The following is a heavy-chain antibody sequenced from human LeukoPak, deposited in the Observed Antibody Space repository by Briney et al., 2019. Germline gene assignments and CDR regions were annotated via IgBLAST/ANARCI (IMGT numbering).Heavy chain of an antibody. Sequence: SETLSLTCTVSGGSISSYYWSWIRQPPGKGLEWIGYIYYSGSTNYNPSLKSRVTISVDTSKNQFSLKLSSVTAADTAVYYCASFLAGSSGYHTPDYWGQGTLVTVSS. V-gene: IGHV4-59*01. D-gene: IGHD3-22*01. CDR2: IYYSGST. CDR3: ASFLAGSSGYHTPDY. CDR1: GGSISSYY. J-gene: IGHJ4*02.